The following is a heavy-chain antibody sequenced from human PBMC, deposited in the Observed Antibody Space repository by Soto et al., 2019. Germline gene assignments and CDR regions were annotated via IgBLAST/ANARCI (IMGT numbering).Heavy chain of an antibody. CDR2: ISGSDDST. V-gene: IGHV3-23*01. CDR1: GFTFSSYA. D-gene: IGHD6-6*01. CDR3: AKRRSSSTFDY. Sequence: EVQLLESGGVLVQPGESLRLSCAASGFTFSSYAMSWVRQAPGKGLEWVSVISGSDDSTYYADSVKGRFTISRDNSKNTLYLQMNRLRAEDTAVSYCAKRRSSSTFDYWGQGTLVTVSS. J-gene: IGHJ4*02.